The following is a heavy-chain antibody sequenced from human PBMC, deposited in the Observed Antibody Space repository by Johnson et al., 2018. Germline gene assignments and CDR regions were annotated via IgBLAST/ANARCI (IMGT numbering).Heavy chain of an antibody. V-gene: IGHV3-9*01. Sequence: EVQLVESGGGVVQXGRSXRLXCAASGFTFDDYAMHWVRHAPGKGLEWVSGIIWNSGYLGSADSVKGRFPISRANAKHSLYLQMNSLRAEDTALYYCAKDSKYSSSWRGMDVWGQGTTVTVSS. J-gene: IGHJ6*02. CDR1: GFTFDDYA. D-gene: IGHD6-13*01. CDR3: AKDSKYSSSWRGMDV. CDR2: IIWNSGYL.